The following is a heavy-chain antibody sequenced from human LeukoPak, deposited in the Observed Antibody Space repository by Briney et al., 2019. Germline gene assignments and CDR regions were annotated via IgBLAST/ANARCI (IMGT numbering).Heavy chain of an antibody. CDR2: ISSSGSTI. CDR3: ARRIVVVPAAMSGAFDYFHY. J-gene: IGHJ4*02. D-gene: IGHD2-2*01. Sequence: PGGSLRLSCAASGFTFSDYYMSWIRQAPGKGLEWVSYISSSGSTIYYADSVKGRFTISMDNAKNSLYLQMNSLRAEDTAVYYCARRIVVVPAAMSGAFDYFHYWGQGTLVTVSS. V-gene: IGHV3-11*04. CDR1: GFTFSDYY.